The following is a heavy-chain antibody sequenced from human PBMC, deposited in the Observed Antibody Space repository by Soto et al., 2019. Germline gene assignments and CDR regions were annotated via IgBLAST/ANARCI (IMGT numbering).Heavy chain of an antibody. CDR2: IIPMFGTA. J-gene: IGHJ6*02. CDR3: ASNYYDSSGYNYYCGMDV. CDR1: GGTFSSYA. Sequence: QVQLVQSGAEVKKPGSSVKVSCKASGGTFSSYAISWVRQAPGQGLEWMGGIIPMFGTADYAQKFQGRVTITAEESTSKAYMELSSLRSDDTAVYYCASNYYDSSGYNYYCGMDVWGQGNRVTVSS. D-gene: IGHD3-22*01. V-gene: IGHV1-69*12.